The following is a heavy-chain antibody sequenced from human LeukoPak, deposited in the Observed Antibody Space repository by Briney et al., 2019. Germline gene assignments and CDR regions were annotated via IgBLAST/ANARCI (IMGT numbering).Heavy chain of an antibody. D-gene: IGHD3-3*01. Sequence: PSETLSLTCTVSGGSISSYYWSWIRQPPGKGLEWIGYIYYSGSTNYNPSLKSRVTISVDTSKNQFSLKLSSVTAADTAVYYCARVSGRFLEWLLLEYWGQGTLVTVSS. CDR2: IYYSGST. V-gene: IGHV4-59*01. J-gene: IGHJ4*02. CDR1: GGSISSYY. CDR3: ARVSGRFLEWLLLEY.